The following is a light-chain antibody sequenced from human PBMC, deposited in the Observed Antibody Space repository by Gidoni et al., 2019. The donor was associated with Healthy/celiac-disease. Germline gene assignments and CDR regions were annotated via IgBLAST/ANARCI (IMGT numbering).Light chain of an antibody. V-gene: IGKV3-15*01. CDR1: QSVNSN. CDR2: GAS. J-gene: IGKJ4*01. Sequence: EIVITQSPATLSVSPGERATLSCRASQSVNSNLAWYQQKPGQAPRLLIYGASNRATGIPARFSGSGSGTDFTLTISSLQSEDFAVYYCQQYNNWPPLTFGGXTKVEIK. CDR3: QQYNNWPPLT.